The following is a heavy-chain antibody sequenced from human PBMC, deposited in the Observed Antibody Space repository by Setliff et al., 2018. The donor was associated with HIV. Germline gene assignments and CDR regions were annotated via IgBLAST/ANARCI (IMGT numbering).Heavy chain of an antibody. CDR1: GYTFTSYY. J-gene: IGHJ4*02. CDR2: INPSGGST. D-gene: IGHD3-10*01. Sequence: ASVKVSCKASGYTFTSYYMHWVRQAPGQGLEWMGIINPSGGSTSYAQKFQGRVTMTRDTSTSTVYMELSSLRSEDTAVYYCATDKHYYGSGSYYALDYWGQGTLVTVSS. V-gene: IGHV1-46*01. CDR3: ATDKHYYGSGSYYALDY.